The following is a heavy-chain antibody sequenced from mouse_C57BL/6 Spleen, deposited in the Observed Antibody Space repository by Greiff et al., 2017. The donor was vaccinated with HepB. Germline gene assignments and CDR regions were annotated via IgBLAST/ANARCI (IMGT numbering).Heavy chain of an antibody. CDR1: GYAFSSYW. CDR2: IYPGDGDT. D-gene: IGHD1-1*02. V-gene: IGHV1-80*01. J-gene: IGHJ2*01. CDR3: ARETMGGNFDY. Sequence: VQLQQSGAELVKPGASVKISCKASGYAFSSYWMNWVKQRPGKGLEWIGQIYPGDGDTNYNGKFKGKATLTADKSSSTAYMQLSSLTSEDSAVYFGARETMGGNFDYWGQGTTLTVSS.